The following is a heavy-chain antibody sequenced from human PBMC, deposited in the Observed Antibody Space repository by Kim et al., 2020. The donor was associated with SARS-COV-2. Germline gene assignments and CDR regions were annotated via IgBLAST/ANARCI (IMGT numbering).Heavy chain of an antibody. V-gene: IGHV4-31*02. D-gene: IGHD3-22*01. CDR3: ARASMKVVVLDAFDI. J-gene: IGHJ3*02. Sequence: PSLKSRVTVAVDTSKNQFCLKLSSVTAAETAVYYCARASMKVVVLDAFDIWGQGRMVTVSS.